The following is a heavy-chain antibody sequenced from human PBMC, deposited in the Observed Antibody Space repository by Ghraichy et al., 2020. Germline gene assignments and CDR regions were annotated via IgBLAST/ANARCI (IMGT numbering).Heavy chain of an antibody. J-gene: IGHJ4*02. D-gene: IGHD1-14*01. Sequence: GGSLRLSCATSGFSFSYYGMHWVRQAPGRGLEWVAVVHVDGIKKYNIESAKGRFIISRDDSKNTLYLEMTSLRTEDTAVYFCARGIKGTNPNHCDYWGPETQVTVSS. V-gene: IGHV3-33*01. CDR3: ARGIKGTNPNHCDY. CDR1: GFSFSYYG. CDR2: VHVDGIKK.